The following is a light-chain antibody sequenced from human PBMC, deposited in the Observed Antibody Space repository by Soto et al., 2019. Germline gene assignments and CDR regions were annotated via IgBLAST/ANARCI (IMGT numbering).Light chain of an antibody. CDR3: QQFNSYPIT. CDR2: DVP. CDR1: QDIRGA. J-gene: IGKJ5*01. Sequence: AIQLTQSPSSLSASVGDRVTITCRASQDIRGALAWYQQKPGKAPKILIYDVPTLESGVPSRFSGSSSGTDFTLIISSLQPVDFATYYCQQFNSYPITFGQGTRLEI. V-gene: IGKV1-13*02.